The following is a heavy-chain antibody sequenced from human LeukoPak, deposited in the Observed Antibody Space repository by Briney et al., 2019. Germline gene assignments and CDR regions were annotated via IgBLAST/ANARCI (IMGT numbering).Heavy chain of an antibody. CDR1: GGSISSYY. CDR2: IYYSGST. D-gene: IGHD3-3*01. Sequence: SETLSFTSTVYGGSISSYYWSWIPQPPGKRLEWIGHIYYSGSTNYNPSLKSRVTISVDTSKNQFSLKLSSVTAADAAVYYCASRSSIWSGYQDTLYYFDSWGQGTLVTVSS. CDR3: ASRSSIWSGYQDTLYYFDS. V-gene: IGHV4-59*01. J-gene: IGHJ4*02.